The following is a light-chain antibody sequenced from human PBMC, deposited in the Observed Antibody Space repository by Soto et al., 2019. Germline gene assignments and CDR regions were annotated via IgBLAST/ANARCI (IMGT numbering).Light chain of an antibody. J-gene: IGKJ4*01. CDR3: QQYGSSPFT. CDR1: QRVGSSY. V-gene: IGKV3-20*01. Sequence: EVVLTQSPGTLSLSPGEGATLSCKATQRVGSSYLAWYQQQPGQAPRLLIYGASNRATGIPDRFSGSGSGTYFILSISRLEPEDFAVFFCQQYGSSPFTFGGGTKVEV. CDR2: GAS.